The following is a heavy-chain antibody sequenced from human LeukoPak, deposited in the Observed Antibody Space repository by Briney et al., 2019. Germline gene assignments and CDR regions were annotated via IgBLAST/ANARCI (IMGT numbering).Heavy chain of an antibody. CDR1: GFTFSSYS. CDR2: ISSSSSYI. J-gene: IGHJ4*02. CDR3: ATPSSTSCCHFDY. V-gene: IGHV3-21*01. Sequence: PGGSLRLSCAASGFTFSSYSMNWVRQAPGKGLEWVSSISSSSSYIYYADSVKGRFTISRDNAKNSLYLQMNSLRAEDTAVYYCATPSSTSCCHFDYWGQGTLVTVSS. D-gene: IGHD2-2*01.